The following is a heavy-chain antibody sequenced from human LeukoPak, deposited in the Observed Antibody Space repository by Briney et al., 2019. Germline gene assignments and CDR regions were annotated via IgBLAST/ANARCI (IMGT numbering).Heavy chain of an antibody. J-gene: IGHJ5*02. CDR2: TKSKPDGGTT. Sequence: PGGSLRLSCAASGFSFNYAWMSWVRQAPGKGREWVGRTKSKPDGGTTDYAAPVKRRFTISRDDSNKTLYLQMNSLKTDDTGMYYCTTDPPFDPWGQGALVTVSS. CDR3: TTDPPFDP. V-gene: IGHV3-15*01. CDR1: GFSFNYAW.